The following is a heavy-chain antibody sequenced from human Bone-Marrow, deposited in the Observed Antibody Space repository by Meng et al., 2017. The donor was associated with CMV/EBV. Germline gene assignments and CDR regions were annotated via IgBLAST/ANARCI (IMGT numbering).Heavy chain of an antibody. Sequence: GESLKISCAASGFTFSSYSMNWVRQAPGKGLEWVSSISSSSSYIYYADSVKGRFTISRDNAKNSLYLQMNSLRAEDTDVYYCARDFRIEARFDYWGQGTLVTVSS. V-gene: IGHV3-21*01. J-gene: IGHJ4*02. CDR1: GFTFSSYS. CDR3: ARDFRIEARFDY. CDR2: ISSSSSYI. D-gene: IGHD3-10*01.